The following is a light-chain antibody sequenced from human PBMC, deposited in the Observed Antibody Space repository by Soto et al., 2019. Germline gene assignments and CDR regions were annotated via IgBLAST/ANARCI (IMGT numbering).Light chain of an antibody. CDR2: EVN. CDR3: TSYAANNNLV. CDR1: SSDVGAYNY. Sequence: QSVLTQPPSASGSPGQSVTISCTGTSSDVGAYNYVSWHQQHPGKAPKLIIYEVNNRPSGVPDRFSGSKSGNTGSLTVSRLQAEDEADYYCTSYAANNNLVFGGGTKLTVL. V-gene: IGLV2-8*01. J-gene: IGLJ3*02.